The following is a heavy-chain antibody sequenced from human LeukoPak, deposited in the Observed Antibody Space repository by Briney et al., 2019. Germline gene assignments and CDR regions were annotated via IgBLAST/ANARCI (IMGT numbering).Heavy chain of an antibody. CDR1: GFSFSSYW. CDR3: ARDRSGYPDY. D-gene: IGHD5-12*01. Sequence: AGGSLRLSCAASGFSFSSYWMSWVRQAPGKGLEWVANIKHDGSDAYYADSVSGRLTVSRDNAKNSLYLQMNSLRAEDTAVYYCARDRSGYPDYWGQGTLVTVSS. CDR2: IKHDGSDA. V-gene: IGHV3-7*01. J-gene: IGHJ4*02.